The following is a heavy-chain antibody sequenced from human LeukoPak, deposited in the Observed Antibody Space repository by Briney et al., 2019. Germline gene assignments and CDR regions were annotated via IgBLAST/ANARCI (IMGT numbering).Heavy chain of an antibody. CDR2: MNPNSGNT. J-gene: IGHJ4*02. CDR3: ARGRGRWLQLNY. V-gene: IGHV1-8*02. CDR1: GYTFTGYY. D-gene: IGHD5-24*01. Sequence: VASVKVSCKASGYTFTGYYMHWVRQATGQGLEWMGWMNPNSGNTGYAQKFQGRVTMTRNTSISTAYMELSSLRSEDTAVYYCARGRGRWLQLNYWGQGTLVTVSS.